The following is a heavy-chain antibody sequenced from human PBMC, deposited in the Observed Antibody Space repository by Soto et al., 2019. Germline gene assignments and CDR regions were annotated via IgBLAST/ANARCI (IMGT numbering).Heavy chain of an antibody. CDR2: IIPIFGTA. D-gene: IGHD3-10*01. J-gene: IGHJ5*02. V-gene: IGHV1-69*13. CDR1: GGTFSSYA. CDR3: ARDGSLQAHWFDP. Sequence: SVKVSCKASGGTFSSYAISWVRQAPGQGLEWMGGIIPIFGTANYAQKFQGRVTITADESTSTAYMELSSLRSEDTAVYYCARDGSLQAHWFDPWGQGTLVTVSS.